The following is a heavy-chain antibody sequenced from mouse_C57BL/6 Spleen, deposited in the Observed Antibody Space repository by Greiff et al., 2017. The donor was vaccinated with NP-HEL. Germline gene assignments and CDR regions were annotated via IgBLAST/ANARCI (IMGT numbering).Heavy chain of an antibody. D-gene: IGHD2-3*01. Sequence: VQLQQSGAELARPGASVKLSCKASGYTFTSYGISWVKQRTGQGLEWIGEIYPRSGNNYYNEKFKGKATLTADKSSSTAYMELRSLTSEDSAVYFCARGIYDGYLWFAYWGQGTLVTVSA. J-gene: IGHJ3*01. CDR3: ARGIYDGYLWFAY. CDR2: IYPRSGNN. V-gene: IGHV1-81*01. CDR1: GYTFTSYG.